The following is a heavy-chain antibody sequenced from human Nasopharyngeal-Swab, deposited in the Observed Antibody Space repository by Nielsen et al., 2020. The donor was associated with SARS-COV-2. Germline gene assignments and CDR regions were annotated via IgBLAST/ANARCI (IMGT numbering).Heavy chain of an antibody. CDR3: ARDTTYDFWSGYSKSFDY. CDR2: IYYSGST. Sequence: GSLRLSCTVSGGSISSSSYYWGWIRQPPGKGLEWIGSIYYSGSTYYNPSLKSRVTISVDTSKNQFSLKLSSVTAADTAVYYCARDTTYDFWSGYSKSFDYWGQGTLVTVSS. CDR1: GGSISSSSYY. V-gene: IGHV4-39*02. J-gene: IGHJ4*02. D-gene: IGHD3-3*01.